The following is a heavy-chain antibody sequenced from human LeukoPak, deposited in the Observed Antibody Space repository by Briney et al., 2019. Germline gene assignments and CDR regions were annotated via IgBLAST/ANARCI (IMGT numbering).Heavy chain of an antibody. V-gene: IGHV4-31*03. J-gene: IGHJ4*02. CDR1: GGSISSGGYY. CDR2: IYYSGST. Sequence: SQTLSLTCTVSGGSISSGGYYWSWIRQHPGKGLEWIGYIYYSGSTYYNPSLKSRVTISVDTSKNQFSLKLSSVTAADTAVYYCARAERDLSGEKTYYYDSSGYYYFDYWGQGTLVTVSS. D-gene: IGHD3-22*01. CDR3: ARAERDLSGEKTYYYDSSGYYYFDY.